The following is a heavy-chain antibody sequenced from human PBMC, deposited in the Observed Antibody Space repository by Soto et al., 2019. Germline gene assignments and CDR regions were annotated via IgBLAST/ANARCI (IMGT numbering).Heavy chain of an antibody. Sequence: QVQLQESGPGLVKPSQTLSLTCTVSGTTISSGDHYWSWIRQAPGKGLEWIGYMYYTGKTYYNTSLPTRVTLSVDTSKNQFSLKMTSVTAADTAMYFCARVYGRGDYFDFWDRGTLVSVSS. CDR2: MYYTGKT. CDR3: ARVYGRGDYFDF. J-gene: IGHJ4*02. D-gene: IGHD1-26*01. CDR1: GTTISSGDHY. V-gene: IGHV4-30-4*01.